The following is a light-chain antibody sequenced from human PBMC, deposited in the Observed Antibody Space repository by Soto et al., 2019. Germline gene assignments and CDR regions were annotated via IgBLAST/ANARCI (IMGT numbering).Light chain of an antibody. J-gene: IGKJ4*01. CDR3: QQVNVYPST. V-gene: IGKV1-9*01. CDR2: AAS. CDR1: QGISNH. Sequence: IQLTQAPSSLSASVGDMVTITCRASQGISNHLGWYQQKPGKAPEILIYAASTLQTGVPSRFSGGGSGTDCTLTITSLQPEDFATYYCQQVNVYPSTFGGGTKVDI.